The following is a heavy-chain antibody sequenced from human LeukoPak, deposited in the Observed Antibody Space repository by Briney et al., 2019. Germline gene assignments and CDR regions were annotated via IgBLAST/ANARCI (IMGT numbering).Heavy chain of an antibody. CDR1: GFFFTSSG. V-gene: IGHV3-30*02. CDR3: ATDGSGTSFPYYFES. Sequence: GGSLRLSCGASGFFFTSSGMNWVRQAPGKGLEWVTFIGSDGSKQYYADSVKGRFSISRDNSRNTVSLQMNSLRLEDTAVYYCATDGSGTSFPYYFESWGQGTLVTVSS. D-gene: IGHD3-10*01. CDR2: IGSDGSKQ. J-gene: IGHJ4*02.